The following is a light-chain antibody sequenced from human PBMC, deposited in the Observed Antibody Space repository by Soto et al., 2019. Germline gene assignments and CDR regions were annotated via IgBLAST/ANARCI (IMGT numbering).Light chain of an antibody. J-gene: IGKJ5*01. CDR2: VGS. CDR1: QSLIHSNGYNY. Sequence: DFVMPQTPLSLPVTPGEPASISCSSSQSLIHSNGYNYLDWYLQKPGQSPQLLIYVGSIRASGVPDRFSGSGSGTDFTLKISIVEAEYVGVYYCMQALQTPTFGQGTRLEIK. CDR3: MQALQTPT. V-gene: IGKV2-28*01.